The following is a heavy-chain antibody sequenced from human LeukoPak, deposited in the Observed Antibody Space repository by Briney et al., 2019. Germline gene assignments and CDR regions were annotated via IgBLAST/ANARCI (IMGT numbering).Heavy chain of an antibody. CDR3: ARDSYSGTDY. J-gene: IGHJ4*02. CDR2: ISSGSTYI. D-gene: IGHD5-12*01. Sequence: GGSLRLSCAASGFTFSNYNMNWVRQAPGKGLEWVSSISSGSTYIHYVDSVEGRFTISRDNAKNSLYLQMNSLSAEDTAVYYCARDSYSGTDYWGQGTLVTVSS. CDR1: GFTFSNYN. V-gene: IGHV3-21*01.